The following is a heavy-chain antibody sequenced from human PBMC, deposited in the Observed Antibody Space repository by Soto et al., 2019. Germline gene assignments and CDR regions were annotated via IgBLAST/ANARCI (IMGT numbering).Heavy chain of an antibody. CDR3: ARIDYYYESSGYWPTY. V-gene: IGHV2-26*01. Sequence: GPTLVNPTETLTLTCTVSGFSLTNSKMGVTWIRQPPGKALEWLAHILSNDEKSYSTSLKSRLIISKDTSKSQVVLTMTNMDPVDTGTYYCARIDYYYESSGYWPTYWGQGTLVTVSS. J-gene: IGHJ4*02. CDR2: ILSNDEK. D-gene: IGHD3-22*01. CDR1: GFSLTNSKMG.